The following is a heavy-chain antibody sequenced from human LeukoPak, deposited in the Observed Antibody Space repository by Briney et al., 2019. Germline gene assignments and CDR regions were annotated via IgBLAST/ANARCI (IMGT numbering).Heavy chain of an antibody. D-gene: IGHD3-10*01. Sequence: ASVKVSCKASGGTFSSYAISWVRQAPGQGLEWMGGIIPIFGTANYAQKFQGRVTITADESTSTAYMELSSLRAEDTAVYYCARDSVRGVRKNDYWGQGTLVTVSS. CDR3: ARDSVRGVRKNDY. CDR1: GGTFSSYA. V-gene: IGHV1-69*13. J-gene: IGHJ4*02. CDR2: IIPIFGTA.